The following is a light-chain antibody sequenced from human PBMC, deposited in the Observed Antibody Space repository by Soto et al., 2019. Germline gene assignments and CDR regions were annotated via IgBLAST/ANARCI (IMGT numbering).Light chain of an antibody. CDR3: SSYAGISNV. CDR1: SSNIGSNY. Sequence: QSVLSQPPSASGTTGQRVTISCSGSSSNIGSNYVYWYQQLPGTAPKLMIYEVNKRPSGVPDRFSGSKSGNTASLTVSGLLAEDEADYYCSSYAGISNVFGTGTKVTVL. V-gene: IGLV1-47*01. J-gene: IGLJ1*01. CDR2: EVN.